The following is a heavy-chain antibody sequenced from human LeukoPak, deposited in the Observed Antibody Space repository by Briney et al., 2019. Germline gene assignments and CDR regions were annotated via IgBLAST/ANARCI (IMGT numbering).Heavy chain of an antibody. CDR2: IYPGDSDT. V-gene: IGHV5-51*01. D-gene: IGHD2-2*01. CDR1: GDSFTGNW. Sequence: GKPPPIPCRGSGDSFTGNWNGWVVHMPGKSLEWMGIIYPGDSDTRYSPSFQGQVTISADKSISAAYLQWSSLKASDTAMYYRARHKIVVVPAAMGRPAYYYYYGMDVWGKGTTVTVSS. CDR3: ARHKIVVVPAAMGRPAYYYYYGMDV. J-gene: IGHJ6*04.